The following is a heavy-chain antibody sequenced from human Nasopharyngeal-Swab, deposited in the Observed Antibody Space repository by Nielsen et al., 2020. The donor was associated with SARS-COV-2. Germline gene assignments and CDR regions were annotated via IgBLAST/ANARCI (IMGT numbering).Heavy chain of an antibody. Sequence: SETLSLTCAVYGGSFTGYYWSWIRQSPGRGLEWIGEINRRGSTHYHPSLEHRVTISLDKSKNQFSLKMTSVTAADTAMYYCARISGWYWLDPWGQGTLVTVSS. V-gene: IGHV4-34*01. CDR3: ARISGWYWLDP. D-gene: IGHD6-19*01. CDR1: GGSFTGYY. CDR2: INRRGST. J-gene: IGHJ5*02.